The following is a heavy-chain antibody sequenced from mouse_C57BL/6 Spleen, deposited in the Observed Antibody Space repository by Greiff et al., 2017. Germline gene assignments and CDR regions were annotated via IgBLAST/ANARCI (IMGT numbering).Heavy chain of an antibody. D-gene: IGHD2-2*01. CDR1: GFTFSDYY. J-gene: IGHJ4*01. Sequence: EVNLVESEGGLVQPGSSMKLSCTASGFTFSDYYMAWVRQVPEKSLEWVANINYDGSSTYYLDPLKSRFIISRDNAKNILYLQMSSLKSDDTTTYYCAIEIYGYCVGYAMDYWGQGTSVTGSS. CDR3: AIEIYGYCVGYAMDY. V-gene: IGHV5-16*01. CDR2: INYDGSST.